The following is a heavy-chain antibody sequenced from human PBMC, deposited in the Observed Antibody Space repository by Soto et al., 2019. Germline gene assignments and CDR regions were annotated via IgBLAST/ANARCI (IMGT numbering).Heavy chain of an antibody. V-gene: IGHV4-34*01. D-gene: IGHD3-10*01. Sequence: QVQLQQWGAGLLKPSDTLSLTCAVYGGSFSGYYWTWIRQPPGKGLEWIGEIYHSGSTNYNPSLKSRVTSSVDTTKIQVSLKLTSVTAADTAVYYCAKGGGSLWSWGQGTLVTVSS. J-gene: IGHJ5*02. CDR1: GGSFSGYY. CDR3: AKGGGSLWS. CDR2: IYHSGST.